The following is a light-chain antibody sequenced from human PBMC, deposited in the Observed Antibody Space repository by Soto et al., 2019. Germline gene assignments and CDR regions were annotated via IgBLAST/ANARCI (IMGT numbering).Light chain of an antibody. CDR3: QQYNKWPPLT. Sequence: EIVMTQSPATLSVSPGERATLSCRASQSVSSNLAWYQQKPGQAPRLLIYGAPTRATGIPARFSGSGSGTEFTLTISSLQSEDFAVYYCQQYNKWPPLTFGGGTKVEIK. V-gene: IGKV3-15*01. CDR1: QSVSSN. J-gene: IGKJ4*01. CDR2: GAP.